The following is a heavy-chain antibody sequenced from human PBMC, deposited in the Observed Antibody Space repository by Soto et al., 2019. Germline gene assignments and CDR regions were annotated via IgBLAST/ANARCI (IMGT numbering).Heavy chain of an antibody. CDR3: ARRHLAVAVSPWFDP. J-gene: IGHJ5*02. CDR1: GLSITDSEMG. Sequence: QVTLKESGPVLVKPTETLTLRCTVSGLSITDSEMGVSWIRQPPGQPLEWLAHIDSSGEKCYRTFLKSRHAISKDTSKSQIVLTMTNMDPADTATYYCARRHLAVAVSPWFDPWGQGIPVTVSS. V-gene: IGHV2-26*01. D-gene: IGHD6-19*01. CDR2: IDSSGEK.